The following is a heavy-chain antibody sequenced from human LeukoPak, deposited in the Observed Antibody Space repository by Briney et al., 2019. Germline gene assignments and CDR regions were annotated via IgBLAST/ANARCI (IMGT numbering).Heavy chain of an antibody. CDR1: GGSISSSSYY. CDR2: IYYSGTT. CDR3: ARQTYSHYEGFDY. D-gene: IGHD4-11*01. Sequence: SETLSLTCTVSGGSISSSSYYWSWIRQPPGKGLEWIGSIYYSGTTYYNPSLKSRVTISVDTSKTQFSLKLSSMTAADTGVYYCARQTYSHYEGFDYWGQGTLVTLSS. V-gene: IGHV4-39*01. J-gene: IGHJ4*02.